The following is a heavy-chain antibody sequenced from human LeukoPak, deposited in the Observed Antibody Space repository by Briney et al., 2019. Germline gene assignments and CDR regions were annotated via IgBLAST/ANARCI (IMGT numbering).Heavy chain of an antibody. V-gene: IGHV1-2*02. Sequence: ASVKVSCKASGYTFSSYAMHWVRQAPGQGLEWMGWINPNSGGTNYAQKFQGRVTMTRDTSISTAYMELSRLRSDDTAVYYCARDFRSSWPNLPLHYYYYMDVWGKGTTVTISS. D-gene: IGHD6-13*01. CDR1: GYTFSSYA. CDR3: ARDFRSSWPNLPLHYYYYMDV. J-gene: IGHJ6*03. CDR2: INPNSGGT.